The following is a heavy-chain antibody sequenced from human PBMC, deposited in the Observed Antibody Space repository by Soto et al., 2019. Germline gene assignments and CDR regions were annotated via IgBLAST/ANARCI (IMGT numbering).Heavy chain of an antibody. D-gene: IGHD2-2*01. V-gene: IGHV4-30-4*01. CDR2: IYYSGST. CDR3: ERLAGYCSTNGCHGDYAMDV. CDR1: GGSISSGDYY. J-gene: IGHJ6*02. Sequence: SETLSLTCTVSGGSISSGDYYWSWLRQPPGKGLEWIGYIYYSGSTYYNPSLKSRVTISVDTSKNQFSLRLTSVTAADTAVYYCERLAGYCSTNGCHGDYAMDVWGQGTTVTVSS.